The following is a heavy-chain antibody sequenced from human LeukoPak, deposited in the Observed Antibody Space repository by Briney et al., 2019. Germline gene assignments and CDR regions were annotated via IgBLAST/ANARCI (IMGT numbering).Heavy chain of an antibody. Sequence: ASETLSLTCAVYGGSFSGYYWSWIRQPPGKGLEWIGEINHSGSTNYNPSLKSRVTISVDTSKNQFSLKLNSVTAADTAVYYCARGQWEIRFDPWGQGTLVTVPS. CDR1: GGSFSGYY. D-gene: IGHD1-26*01. CDR3: ARGQWEIRFDP. V-gene: IGHV4-34*01. CDR2: INHSGST. J-gene: IGHJ5*02.